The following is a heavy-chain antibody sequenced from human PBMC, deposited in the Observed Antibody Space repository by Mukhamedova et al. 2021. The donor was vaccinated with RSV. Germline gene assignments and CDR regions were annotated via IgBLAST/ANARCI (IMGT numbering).Heavy chain of an antibody. Sequence: YVAGVKGRFKISRDNAKNSLFLQMNSLRAEDTAVYYCAREGYLDYWGQGTLVTVSS. CDR3: AREGYLDY. J-gene: IGHJ4*02. V-gene: IGHV3-7*01.